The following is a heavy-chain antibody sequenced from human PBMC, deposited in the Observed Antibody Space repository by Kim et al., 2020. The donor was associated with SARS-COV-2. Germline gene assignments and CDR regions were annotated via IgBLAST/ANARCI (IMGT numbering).Heavy chain of an antibody. V-gene: IGHV3-23*03. Sequence: GGSLRLSCAASGFTFSSYAMSWVRQAPGKGLEWLSVIYSGGSSTYYADSVKGRFTISRDNSKNTLYLQMNSLRAEDTAVYYCAKLAFYAPYGMDVWGQGTTVTVSS. CDR1: GFTFSSYA. D-gene: IGHD3-3*02. CDR2: IYSGGSST. J-gene: IGHJ6*02. CDR3: AKLAFYAPYGMDV.